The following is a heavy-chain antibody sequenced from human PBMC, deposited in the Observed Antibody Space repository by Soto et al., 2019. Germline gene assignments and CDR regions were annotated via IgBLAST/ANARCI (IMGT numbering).Heavy chain of an antibody. V-gene: IGHV3-21*01. J-gene: IGHJ5*02. CDR2: ISSSSSYI. CDR1: GFTFSSYS. Sequence: EVQLVESGGGLVKPGGSLRLSCAASGFTFSSYSMNWVRQAPGKGLEWVSSISSSSSYIYYADSVKGRFTISRDNAKNXLXXQMNSLRAEDTAVYYCAREVDIVVVVAATRGWFDPWGQGTLVTVSS. D-gene: IGHD2-15*01. CDR3: AREVDIVVVVAATRGWFDP.